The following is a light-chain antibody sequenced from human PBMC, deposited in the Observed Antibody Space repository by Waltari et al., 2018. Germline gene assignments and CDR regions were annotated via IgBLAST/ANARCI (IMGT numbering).Light chain of an antibody. J-gene: IGLJ1*01. CDR1: NSDVGGYNF. CDR3: NSYSTSSTFV. Sequence: QSALTQPASVSGSPGQLITISCTGSNSDVGGYNFVSWYHQHPGTAPKLMIYYVSNRPSGVSNRFSGSKSGNTASLTISGLQPEDAADYYCNSYSTSSTFVCGTGTRVTVL. V-gene: IGLV2-14*01. CDR2: YVS.